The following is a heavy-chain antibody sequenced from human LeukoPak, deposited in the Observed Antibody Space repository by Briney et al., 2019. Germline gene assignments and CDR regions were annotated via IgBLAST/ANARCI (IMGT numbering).Heavy chain of an antibody. D-gene: IGHD2-15*01. CDR3: ASLVVVAATLTAFDI. CDR2: INHSGST. V-gene: IGHV4-34*01. Sequence: ASETLSLTCAVYGGSFSGYYWSWIRQPPGKGLEWIGEINHSGSTNYNPSLKSRVTISVDTSKNQFSLKLSSVTAAGTAVYYCASLVVVAATLTAFDIWGQGTMVTVSS. CDR1: GGSFSGYY. J-gene: IGHJ3*02.